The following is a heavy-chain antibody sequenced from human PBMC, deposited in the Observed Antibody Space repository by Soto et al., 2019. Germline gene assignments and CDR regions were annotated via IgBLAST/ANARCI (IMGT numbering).Heavy chain of an antibody. CDR2: IKQDGSEQ. V-gene: IGHV3-7*01. Sequence: GGSLRLSCAASEFAFSTYLMSWVRQAPGKGLEWVASIKQDGSEQYYVESVKGRFTVSRDNAKNSLYLQMTGLRAEDTAVYYCASLRSSGWPFDYWGQGTLVTVSS. CDR3: ASLRSSGWPFDY. J-gene: IGHJ4*02. D-gene: IGHD6-19*01. CDR1: EFAFSTYL.